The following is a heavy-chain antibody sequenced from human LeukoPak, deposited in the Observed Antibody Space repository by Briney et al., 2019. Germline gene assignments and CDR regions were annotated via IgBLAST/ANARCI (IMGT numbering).Heavy chain of an antibody. D-gene: IGHD2-15*01. Sequence: KPSETLSLTCTVPGGSISSYYWSWIRQPPGKGLEWIGYIYYSGSTNYNPSLKSRVTISVDTSKNQFSLKLSSVTAADTAVYYCARLSGYCSGGSCSNWFDPWGQGTLVTVSS. CDR2: IYYSGST. V-gene: IGHV4-59*08. CDR1: GGSISSYY. J-gene: IGHJ5*02. CDR3: ARLSGYCSGGSCSNWFDP.